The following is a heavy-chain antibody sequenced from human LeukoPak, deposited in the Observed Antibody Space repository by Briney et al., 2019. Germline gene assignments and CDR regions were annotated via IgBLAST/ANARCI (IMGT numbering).Heavy chain of an antibody. Sequence: ASVNVSCKASGYTFTSYDIHWVRQATGQGLEWMGWMNPNSGNTGYAQKFQGRVTMTRNTSISTAYMELSSLRSEDTAVYYCARVYYDFWSGSFFDYWGQGTLVTVSS. D-gene: IGHD3-3*01. CDR2: MNPNSGNT. V-gene: IGHV1-8*01. J-gene: IGHJ4*02. CDR3: ARVYYDFWSGSFFDY. CDR1: GYTFTSYD.